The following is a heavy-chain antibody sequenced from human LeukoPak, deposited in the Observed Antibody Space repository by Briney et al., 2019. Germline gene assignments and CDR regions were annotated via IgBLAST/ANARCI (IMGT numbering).Heavy chain of an antibody. CDR3: ARHRGSYYSSFDY. CDR1: GGSISSSSYY. V-gene: IGHV4-39*01. J-gene: IGHJ4*02. D-gene: IGHD1-26*01. CDR2: IYYSRST. Sequence: KPSETLSLTCNVSGGSISSSSYYWGWIRQPPGKGLEWIGSIYYSRSTYYNPSLKSRVTISVDTSKNQFSLKLSSVTAADTAVYYCARHRGSYYSSFDYWGQGTLVTVSS.